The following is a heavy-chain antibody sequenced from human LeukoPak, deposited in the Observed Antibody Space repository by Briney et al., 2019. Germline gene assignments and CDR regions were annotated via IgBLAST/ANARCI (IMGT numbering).Heavy chain of an antibody. V-gene: IGHV3-23*01. Sequence: GGSLRLPCAASGFTVSSYAMSWVRQAPGKGLEWVSAISGSGGSTSYADSVKGRFTISRDNSKNTLYLQMNSLRAEDTAVYYCAKPRDTYYYGSSGYSLDYWGQGTLVTVSS. CDR1: GFTVSSYA. D-gene: IGHD3-22*01. CDR3: AKPRDTYYYGSSGYSLDY. CDR2: ISGSGGST. J-gene: IGHJ4*02.